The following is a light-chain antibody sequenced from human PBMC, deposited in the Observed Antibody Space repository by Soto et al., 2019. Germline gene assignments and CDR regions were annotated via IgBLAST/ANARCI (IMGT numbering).Light chain of an antibody. CDR2: RTS. CDR1: QSVTNN. Sequence: EIVMTQSPATLSVSPGERATLSCRASQSVTNNLAWYQKKPGQAPRLPIHRTSTRATGVPGRFSGSGSGTEFTLTISSLQSEDFAVYYCQQYNNWPVTFGQGTKVEIK. J-gene: IGKJ1*01. V-gene: IGKV3-15*01. CDR3: QQYNNWPVT.